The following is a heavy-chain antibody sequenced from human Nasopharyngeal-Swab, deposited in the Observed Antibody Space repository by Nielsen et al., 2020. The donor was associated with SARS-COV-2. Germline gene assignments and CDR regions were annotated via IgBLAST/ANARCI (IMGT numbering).Heavy chain of an antibody. J-gene: IGHJ4*02. CDR1: GFTFRSHD. CDR2: ITGSGGTT. CDR3: AKGVAARPTRFDY. V-gene: IGHV3-23*01. Sequence: GESLKISCAASGFTFRSHDMYWVRQAPGKGLERVSAITGSGGTTSYADSVKGRFTISRDNSKNTLYLQMNSLRAEDTAVYYCAKGVAARPTRFDYWGQGTLVTVSS. D-gene: IGHD6-6*01.